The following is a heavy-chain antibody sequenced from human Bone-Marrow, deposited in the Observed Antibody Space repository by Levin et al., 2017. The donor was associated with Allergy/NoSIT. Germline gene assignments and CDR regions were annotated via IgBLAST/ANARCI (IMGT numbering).Heavy chain of an antibody. CDR3: AHKRALGLPDAFDI. CDR1: GFSLRTSGAG. J-gene: IGHJ3*02. CDR2: IYWDDDK. Sequence: VSGPTLVKPTQTLTLTCTFSGFSLRTSGAGVGWIRQPPGKALEWLALIYWDDDKRYSPSVKSRLAVTKDTSKNQVVLTLTNMDPVDTATYYCAHKRALGLPDAFDIWGQGTMVTVSA. V-gene: IGHV2-5*02.